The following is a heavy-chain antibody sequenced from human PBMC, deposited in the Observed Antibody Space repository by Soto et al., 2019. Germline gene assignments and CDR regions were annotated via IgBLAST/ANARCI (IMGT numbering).Heavy chain of an antibody. CDR1: GGTFSSYA. J-gene: IGHJ6*02. D-gene: IGHD1-7*01. Sequence: SVNVSCKASGGTFSSYAISWVRQAPGQGLEWMGGIIPIFGIANYAQKFQGRVTITADESTSTAYMELSSLRSEDTAVYYCARPYNWNYGTYYYYGMDVWGQGTTVTVSS. CDR3: ARPYNWNYGTYYYYGMDV. CDR2: IIPIFGIA. V-gene: IGHV1-69*13.